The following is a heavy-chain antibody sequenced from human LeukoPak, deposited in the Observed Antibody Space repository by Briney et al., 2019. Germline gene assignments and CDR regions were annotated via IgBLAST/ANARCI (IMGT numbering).Heavy chain of an antibody. CDR2: IIPIFGTA. CDR1: GYTFTSYD. D-gene: IGHD3-22*01. J-gene: IGHJ4*02. CDR3: VSYYYDSSGYPAYYFDY. V-gene: IGHV1-69*05. Sequence: SVKVSCKASGYTFTSYDINWVRQAPGQGLEWMGRIIPIFGTANYAQKFQGRVTITTDESTSTAYMELSSLRSEDTAVYYCVSYYYDSSGYPAYYFDYWGQGTLVTVSS.